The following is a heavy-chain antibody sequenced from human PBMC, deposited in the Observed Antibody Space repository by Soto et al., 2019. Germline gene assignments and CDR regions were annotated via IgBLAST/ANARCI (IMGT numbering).Heavy chain of an antibody. CDR3: AKRKGLRFLEWTYFDY. CDR1: GFTFSSYA. CDR2: ISGSDGST. V-gene: IGHV3-23*01. Sequence: EVQLLESGGGLVQPGGSLRLSCAASGFTFSSYAMSWVRQAPGKGLEWVSAISGSDGSTYYADSVKGRFTISRDNSKNTLYLQMNSLRAEDTAVYYCAKRKGLRFLEWTYFDYWGQGTLVTVSS. D-gene: IGHD3-3*01. J-gene: IGHJ4*02.